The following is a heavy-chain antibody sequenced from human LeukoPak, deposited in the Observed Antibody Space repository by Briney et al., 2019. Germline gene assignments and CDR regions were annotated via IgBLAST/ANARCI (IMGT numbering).Heavy chain of an antibody. V-gene: IGHV4-34*01. D-gene: IGHD6-19*01. CDR3: ARGSSIYYYYGMDV. CDR1: GGSFSGYY. CDR2: INHSGTT. J-gene: IGHJ6*02. Sequence: SETLSLTCAVSGGSFSGYYWTWIRQPPGKGLEWIGEINHSGTTNYNPSLKSRVTISVDTSKNQFSLKLSSVTAADTAVYYCARGSSIYYYYGMDVWGQGTTVTVSS.